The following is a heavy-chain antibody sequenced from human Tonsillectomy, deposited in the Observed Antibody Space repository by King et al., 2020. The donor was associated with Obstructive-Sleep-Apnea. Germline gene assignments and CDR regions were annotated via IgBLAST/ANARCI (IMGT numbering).Heavy chain of an antibody. CDR2: ISSDGSKK. CDR3: ASPRGGDFSSDAFDI. V-gene: IGHV3-30*04. J-gene: IGHJ3*02. CDR1: GVIFSNYA. Sequence: VQLVESGGGVVQPGRSLRLSCATYGVIFSNYAMNWVRQSPGKGLEWVAVISSDGSKKYYAESVKGRFTISRDKSKNMLYLQMNTLRAEDTAMFYCASPRGGDFSSDAFDIWGQGTMVTVSS. D-gene: IGHD4-17*01.